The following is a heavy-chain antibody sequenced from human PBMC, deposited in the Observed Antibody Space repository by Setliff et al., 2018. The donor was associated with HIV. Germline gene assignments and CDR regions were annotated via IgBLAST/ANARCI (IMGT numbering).Heavy chain of an antibody. D-gene: IGHD6-19*01. J-gene: IGHJ5*02. CDR1: GGSISSGDYY. Sequence: PSETLSLTCTVSGGSISSGDYYWTWIRQPAGKGLQWIGRIHTSGNTNYNPSLKSRVTISVDTSKSQFSLKLSSLTAADTAVYYRARGRTQWPNYNYFDPWGRGTLVTVSS. V-gene: IGHV4-61*02. CDR3: ARGRTQWPNYNYFDP. CDR2: IHTSGNT.